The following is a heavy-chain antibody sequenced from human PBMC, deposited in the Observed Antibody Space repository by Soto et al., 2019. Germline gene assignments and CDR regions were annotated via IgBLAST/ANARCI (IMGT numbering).Heavy chain of an antibody. D-gene: IGHD4-17*01. CDR3: ASESYGGEFDY. J-gene: IGHJ4*02. CDR2: INDGNGNT. CDR1: GYTFTSYA. Sequence: QVQLVQSGAEEKKPGASVKVSCKASGYTFTSYAMHWVRQAPGQRLEWMGWINDGNGNTKYSQKFQGRVTINRDTSASTAYMEMSSLRSEDTAVYYCASESYGGEFDYWGQGTLVTVSS. V-gene: IGHV1-3*05.